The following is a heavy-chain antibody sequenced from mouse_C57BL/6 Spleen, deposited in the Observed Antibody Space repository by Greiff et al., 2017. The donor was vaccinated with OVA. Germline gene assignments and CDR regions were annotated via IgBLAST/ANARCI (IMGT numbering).Heavy chain of an antibody. CDR3: ARPTTGVATDFDY. D-gene: IGHD1-1*01. CDR1: GYTFTSYS. V-gene: IGHV1-4*01. CDR2: INPSSGYT. J-gene: IGHJ2*01. Sequence: VQLQQSGAELARPGASVKMSCKASGYTFTSYSMHWVKQRPGQGLEWIGYINPSSGYTKYNQKFKDKATLTANKSSSTAYMQLSSLTSEDSAVYYCARPTTGVATDFDYWGQGTTLTVSS.